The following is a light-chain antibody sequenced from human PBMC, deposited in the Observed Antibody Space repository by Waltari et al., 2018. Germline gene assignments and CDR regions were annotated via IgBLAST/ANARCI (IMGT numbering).Light chain of an antibody. V-gene: IGKV1-5*03. J-gene: IGKJ1*01. Sequence: DIQMTQSPSTMSASVGDRVTITCRASQSISGWLAWYQQKPGKAPNRLIYKASSLEGGVPSRFSASGFGTEFTLTINSLQPDELATYYCQQYNSYPGTFGQGTKVEIK. CDR1: QSISGW. CDR2: KAS. CDR3: QQYNSYPGT.